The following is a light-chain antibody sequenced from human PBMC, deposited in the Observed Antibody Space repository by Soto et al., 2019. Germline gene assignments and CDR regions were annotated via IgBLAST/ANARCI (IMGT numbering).Light chain of an antibody. J-gene: IGKJ5*01. CDR1: QSISSY. CDR3: QQSSSSPIT. V-gene: IGKV1-39*01. CDR2: LAS. Sequence: DIQMTQSPSSLSASVGDRATIAGLASQSISSYLNWYQQKPGKAPKLLIYLASSLQSGVPSRFSGSGSGTDFTLTISSLQPEDFATYYCQQSSSSPITFGQGTRLEIK.